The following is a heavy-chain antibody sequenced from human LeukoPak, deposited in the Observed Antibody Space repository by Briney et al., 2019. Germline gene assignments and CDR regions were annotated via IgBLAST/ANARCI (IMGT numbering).Heavy chain of an antibody. J-gene: IGHJ6*02. D-gene: IGHD6-25*01. V-gene: IGHV3-7*03. Sequence: GGSLRLSCAASGFTFSSYWMSWVRQAPGKGLEWVANIKQDGSEKFYVDSVKGRFTTSRDNAKNSVYLQMNSLTAEDTAVYYCAGERGRPYGMDLWGQGTTVTVSS. CDR2: IKQDGSEK. CDR1: GFTFSSYW. CDR3: AGERGRPYGMDL.